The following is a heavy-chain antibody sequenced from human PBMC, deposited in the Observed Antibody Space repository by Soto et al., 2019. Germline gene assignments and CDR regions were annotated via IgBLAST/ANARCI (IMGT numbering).Heavy chain of an antibody. CDR3: ASYSSGWYNVSY. CDR1: GTTASSGSYY. J-gene: IGHJ4*02. D-gene: IGHD6-19*01. V-gene: IGHV4-61*01. CDR2: IYYSGST. Sequence: PSETLSLTCTVSGTTASSGSYYWSWIRQPPGKGLEWIGYIYYSGSTNYNPSLKSRVTISVDTSKNQFSLKLNSVTAADTAVYYCASYSSGWYNVSYWGQGTLVTVSS.